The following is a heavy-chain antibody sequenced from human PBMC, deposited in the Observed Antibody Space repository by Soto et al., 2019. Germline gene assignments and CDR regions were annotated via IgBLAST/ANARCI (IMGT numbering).Heavy chain of an antibody. D-gene: IGHD3-3*01. J-gene: IGHJ6*03. Sequence: SETLSLTCTVSGGSISSYYWSWIRQPPGKGLEWIGYIYYSGSTYYNPSLKSRVTISVDTSKDQFSLKLSSVTAADTAVYYCARSTIFGSPYYMDVWGKGTKVTV. CDR1: GGSISSYY. CDR2: IYYSGST. V-gene: IGHV4-59*08. CDR3: ARSTIFGSPYYMDV.